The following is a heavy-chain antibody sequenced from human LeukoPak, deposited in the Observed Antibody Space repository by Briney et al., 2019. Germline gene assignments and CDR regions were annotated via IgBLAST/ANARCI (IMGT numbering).Heavy chain of an antibody. J-gene: IGHJ4*02. CDR3: ARDYYGSGSYFDY. D-gene: IGHD3-10*01. V-gene: IGHV1-69*06. Sequence: SVKVSCKASGGSFSSYAISWVRQAPGQGLEWMGGIIPIFGTANYAQKFQGRVTITADKSTSTAYMELRSLRSDDTAVYYCARDYYGSGSYFDYWGQGTLVTVSP. CDR1: GGSFSSYA. CDR2: IIPIFGTA.